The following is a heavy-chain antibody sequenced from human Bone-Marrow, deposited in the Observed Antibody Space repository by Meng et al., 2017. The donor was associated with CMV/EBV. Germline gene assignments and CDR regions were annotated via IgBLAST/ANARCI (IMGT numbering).Heavy chain of an antibody. CDR1: GFTFSRNW. J-gene: IGHJ4*02. V-gene: IGHV3-7*01. CDR3: ARAPAPFCSSTSCHLKAGWGYFAY. CDR2: IKQDGSEK. Sequence: GESLKISCAASGFTFSRNWISWVGYAPGKGLEWVANIKQDGSEKYYVDSVKGRFTISRDNAKNSLYLQMMSLRAEDTAVYYRARAPAPFCSSTSCHLKAGWGYFAYWGQGPLVPFSS. D-gene: IGHD2-2*01.